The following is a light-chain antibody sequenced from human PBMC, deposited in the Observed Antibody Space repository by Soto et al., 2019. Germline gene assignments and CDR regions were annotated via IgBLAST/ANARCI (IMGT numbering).Light chain of an antibody. J-gene: IGLJ3*02. CDR1: RSNFGSNP. CDR3: AAWDDSLSAWV. Sequence: QSVLTQPPSASGTAGQRVTISCSGSRSNFGSNPVNWYQQLPGAAPKLLIYTNDQRPSSVPDRFSGSKSGTSASLAISGLQSEDEADYYCAAWDDSLSAWVFGGGTKVTVL. V-gene: IGLV1-44*01. CDR2: TND.